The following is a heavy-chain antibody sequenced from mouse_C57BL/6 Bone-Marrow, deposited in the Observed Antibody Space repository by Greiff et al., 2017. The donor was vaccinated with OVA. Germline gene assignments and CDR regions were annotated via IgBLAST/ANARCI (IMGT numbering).Heavy chain of an antibody. J-gene: IGHJ1*01. Sequence: EVKLVESGGGLVKPGGSLKLSCAASGFTFSSYAMSWVRQTPEKRLEWVATISDGGSYTYYPDTVKGRFTISRDNAKKNLYLQMSRLKTEDTAIYYCARGGITTVVGDWYFDVWGPGTTVTVSS. V-gene: IGHV5-4*03. CDR3: ARGGITTVVGDWYFDV. D-gene: IGHD1-1*01. CDR2: ISDGGSYT. CDR1: GFTFSSYA.